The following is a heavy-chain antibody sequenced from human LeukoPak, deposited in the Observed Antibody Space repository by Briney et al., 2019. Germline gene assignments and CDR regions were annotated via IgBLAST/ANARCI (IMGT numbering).Heavy chain of an antibody. CDR1: GYSFSDYN. CDR3: AREAAAGGGDY. J-gene: IGHJ4*02. Sequence: ASVKVSCKASGYSFSDYNIHWVRQAPGQGLEWMGWINPNSGGTNYAQKLQGRVTMTRDTSISTAYMELSRLRSDDTAVYYCAREAAAGGGDYWGQGTLVTVSS. CDR2: INPNSGGT. D-gene: IGHD6-13*01. V-gene: IGHV1-2*02.